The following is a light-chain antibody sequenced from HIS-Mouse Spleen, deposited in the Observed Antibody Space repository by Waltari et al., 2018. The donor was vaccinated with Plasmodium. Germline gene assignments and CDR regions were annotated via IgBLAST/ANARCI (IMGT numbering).Light chain of an antibody. Sequence: DIQMTQSPSSLPASVGDRVTITCQASQDITNYLNWYQQKPVKAPKLLIYDASNLETGVPSRFSGSGSGTDFTFTISSLQPEDIATYYCQQYDNLPLTFGGGTKVEIK. CDR2: DAS. J-gene: IGKJ4*01. V-gene: IGKV1-33*01. CDR1: QDITNY. CDR3: QQYDNLPLT.